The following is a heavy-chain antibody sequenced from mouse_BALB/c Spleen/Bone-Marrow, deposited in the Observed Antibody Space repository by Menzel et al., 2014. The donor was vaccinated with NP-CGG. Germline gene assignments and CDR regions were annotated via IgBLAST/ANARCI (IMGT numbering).Heavy chain of an antibody. Sequence: EVQLVESGGGLVKPGGTLKLSCAFSGFTFSDYYMYWVRQTPEKRLDGVATTSDGGSYTYYPDSVKGRFTISRDNAKNNLYLQMSSLKSEDTAMYYCAREDDDGSWFAYWGQGTLVTVSA. J-gene: IGHJ3*01. CDR2: TSDGGSYT. V-gene: IGHV5-4*02. CDR3: AREDDDGSWFAY. D-gene: IGHD2-12*01. CDR1: GFTFSDYY.